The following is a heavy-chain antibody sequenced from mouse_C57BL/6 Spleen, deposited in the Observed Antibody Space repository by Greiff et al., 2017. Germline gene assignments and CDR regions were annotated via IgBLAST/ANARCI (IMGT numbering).Heavy chain of an antibody. CDR3: AKVGYGNYVDY. CDR1: GYTFTDYN. J-gene: IGHJ2*01. CDR2: INPKSGGT. D-gene: IGHD2-1*01. V-gene: IGHV1-18*01. Sequence: EVQLQQSGPELVKPGASVKISCKASGYTFTDYNMDWVKQSHGKSLEWIGDINPKSGGTIYNQKFKGKATLTVDKSSSTAYMELRSLTSEDTAVCYSAKVGYGNYVDYWGQNATLTVSS.